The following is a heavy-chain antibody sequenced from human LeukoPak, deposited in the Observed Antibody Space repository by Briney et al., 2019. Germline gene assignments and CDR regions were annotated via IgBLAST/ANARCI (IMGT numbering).Heavy chain of an antibody. CDR2: IQEDGKKE. D-gene: IGHD2-21*02. Sequence: GGSLRLSCAASGFTFDDYGMHWVRQAPGKGLEWVANIQEDGKKENYVDSVRGRFTISRDNAKNSIYLQMNSLRVEDTAVYYCAKDIVGGGDDYWGQGTLVIVSS. V-gene: IGHV3-7*01. CDR1: GFTFDDYG. CDR3: AKDIVGGGDDY. J-gene: IGHJ4*02.